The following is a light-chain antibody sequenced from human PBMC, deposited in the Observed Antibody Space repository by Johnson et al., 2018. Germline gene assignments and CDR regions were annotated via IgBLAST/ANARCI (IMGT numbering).Light chain of an antibody. V-gene: IGLV1-51*02. CDR2: GNN. Sequence: QSVLTQPPSVSAAPGQKVTISCSGSSSKIGNNYVSWYQQLPGTAPKRLIYGNNKRPSGIPDRFSGSKSGTSATLGITGLQPGDLADYYCGTWDGSLIAGNVFGTGTKVTVL. CDR1: SSKIGNNY. J-gene: IGLJ1*01. CDR3: GTWDGSLIAGNV.